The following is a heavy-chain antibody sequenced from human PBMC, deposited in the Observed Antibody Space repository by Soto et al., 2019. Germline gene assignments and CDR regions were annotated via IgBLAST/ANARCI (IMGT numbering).Heavy chain of an antibody. D-gene: IGHD3-22*01. J-gene: IGHJ4*02. V-gene: IGHV4-31*03. CDR2: VYYSGST. CDR3: ARSDYYDNKWNY. CDR1: GGSISSGGYY. Sequence: SETLSLTCTVSGGSISSGGYYWSWIRQHPGKGLEWIGYVYYSGSTYYNPSLKSRVTISVDTSKNQFSLKLSSVTAADTAVYYCARSDYYDNKWNYWGQGTLVTVSS.